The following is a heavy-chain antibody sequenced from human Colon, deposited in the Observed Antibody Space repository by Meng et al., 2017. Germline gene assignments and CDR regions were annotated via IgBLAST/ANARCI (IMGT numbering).Heavy chain of an antibody. J-gene: IGHJ5*02. Sequence: QVQLVQSGAEVNNPGSSVRVSCKASGGIFSSYAISWVRQAPGQGLEWMGGIVPMFGTPNYAQKFQGRVTIAADESTTTSFMELSSLRFEDTATYYCARDLESWGQGTLVTVSS. CDR3: ARDLES. CDR1: GGIFSSYA. CDR2: IVPMFGTP. D-gene: IGHD3-3*01. V-gene: IGHV1-69*01.